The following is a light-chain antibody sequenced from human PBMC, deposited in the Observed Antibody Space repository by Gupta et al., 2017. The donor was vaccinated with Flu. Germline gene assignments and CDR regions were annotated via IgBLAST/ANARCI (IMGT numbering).Light chain of an antibody. CDR2: WAS. CDR1: QSGLSTSNNKNY. J-gene: IGKJ4*01. CDR3: QLGDGAPIT. Sequence: DIVMTQSPDSLAVSLGERATINCKSSQSGLSTSNNKNYLVWYQQKPGQPPKLLISWASTRASGVPDRFSGRGSGTDFTLTISSLQSEDVAVYYCQLGDGAPITFGGGSKVEIK. V-gene: IGKV4-1*01.